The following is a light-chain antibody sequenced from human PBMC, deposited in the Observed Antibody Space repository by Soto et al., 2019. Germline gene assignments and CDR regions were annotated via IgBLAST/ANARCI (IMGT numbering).Light chain of an antibody. J-gene: IGKJ5*01. Sequence: DIVMTQSPDSLAMSLGERATINCKSSQSVLYTLNKRNYLSWYQQKPGQPPKLLIYWAYTRDSGVPDRFSGSESGSEFTLTISSLQAEDAAVYYCQEYYPTPTITFGQGTRLEIK. CDR2: WAY. V-gene: IGKV4-1*01. CDR1: QSVLYTLNKRNY. CDR3: QEYYPTPTIT.